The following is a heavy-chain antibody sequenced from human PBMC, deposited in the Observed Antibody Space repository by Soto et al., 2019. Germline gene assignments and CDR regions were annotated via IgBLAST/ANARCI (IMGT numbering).Heavy chain of an antibody. V-gene: IGHV3-23*01. Sequence: GGSLRLSCAGSGFTFINHAMNWVRQAPGKGLEWVTGITGNGETTNYADSVKGRFTISRDNSKNTLYLQMNSLRAEDTAVYYCAKVDCGSSGCRLIDYWGQGTLVTVSS. D-gene: IGHD2-2*01. CDR1: GFTFINHA. CDR3: AKVDCGSSGCRLIDY. CDR2: ITGNGETT. J-gene: IGHJ4*02.